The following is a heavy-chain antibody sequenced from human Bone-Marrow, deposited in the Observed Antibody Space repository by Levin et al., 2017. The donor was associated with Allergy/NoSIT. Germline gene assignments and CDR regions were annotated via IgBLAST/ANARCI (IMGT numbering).Heavy chain of an antibody. CDR2: IRSKANSYAT. CDR1: GFTFSGSA. Sequence: GESLKISCAASGFTFSGSAMHWVRQASGKGLEWVGRIRSKANSYATAYAASVKGRFTISRDDSKNTAYLQMNSLKTEDTAVYYCTRVRVGATIAFDYWGQGTLVTVSS. V-gene: IGHV3-73*01. CDR3: TRVRVGATIAFDY. D-gene: IGHD1-26*01. J-gene: IGHJ4*02.